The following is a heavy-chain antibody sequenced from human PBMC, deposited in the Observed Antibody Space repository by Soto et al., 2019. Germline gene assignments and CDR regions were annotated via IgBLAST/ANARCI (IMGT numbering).Heavy chain of an antibody. J-gene: IGHJ5*02. Sequence: QVQLQQWGAGLLKPSETLSLTCAVYGGSFSGYYWSWIRQPPGKGLEWIGEINHSGSTNYNPSLKSRVTISVDTSKNQFSLKLSSVAAADTAVDYCARERPVLLWFGGSYWFDPWGQGTLVTVSS. D-gene: IGHD3-10*01. CDR2: INHSGST. CDR3: ARERPVLLWFGGSYWFDP. CDR1: GGSFSGYY. V-gene: IGHV4-34*01.